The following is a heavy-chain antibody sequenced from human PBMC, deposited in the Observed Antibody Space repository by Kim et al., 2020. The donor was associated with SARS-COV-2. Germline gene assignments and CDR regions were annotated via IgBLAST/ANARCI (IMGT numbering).Heavy chain of an antibody. J-gene: IGHJ3*02. D-gene: IGHD3-9*01. CDR2: ISSSSSYI. Sequence: GGSLRLSCAASGFTFSSYSMNWVRQAPGKGLEWVSSISSSSSYIYYADSVKGRFTISRDNAKNSLYLQMNSLRAEDTAVYYCARAPPLLPLFDWTDDAFDIWGQGTMVTVSS. CDR1: GFTFSSYS. V-gene: IGHV3-21*01. CDR3: ARAPPLLPLFDWTDDAFDI.